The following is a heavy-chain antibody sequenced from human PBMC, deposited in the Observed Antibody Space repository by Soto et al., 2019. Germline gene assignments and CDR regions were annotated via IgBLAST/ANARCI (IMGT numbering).Heavy chain of an antibody. J-gene: IGHJ4*02. CDR2: ISGSGGST. D-gene: IGHD1-1*01. CDR1: GFTFSSYA. Sequence: EVQLLESGGGLVQPGGSLRLSCAASGFTFSSYAMSWVRQAPGKGLEWVSAISGSGGSTYYADSVKGRFTISRDKSKNTLYLQMNGLRAEDTAVYYCANGNGRKIVVLCYWGQGTLGTVSS. CDR3: ANGNGRKIVVLCY. V-gene: IGHV3-23*01.